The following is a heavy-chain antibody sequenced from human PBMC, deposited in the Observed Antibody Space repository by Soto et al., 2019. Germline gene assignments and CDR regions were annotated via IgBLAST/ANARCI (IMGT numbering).Heavy chain of an antibody. Sequence: ASVKVSCKVSGHTLTELSMHWVRQAPGKGLEWMGGFDPEDGETIYAQKFQGRVTMTEDTSTDTAYMELSSLRSGDTAVYYCATDYRYCGGDCALFDYWGQGTLVTVSS. CDR1: GHTLTELS. V-gene: IGHV1-24*01. J-gene: IGHJ4*02. CDR2: FDPEDGET. D-gene: IGHD2-21*02. CDR3: ATDYRYCGGDCALFDY.